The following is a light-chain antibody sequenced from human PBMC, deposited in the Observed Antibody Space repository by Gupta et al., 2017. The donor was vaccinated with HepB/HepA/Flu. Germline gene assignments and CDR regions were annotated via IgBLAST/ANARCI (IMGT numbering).Light chain of an antibody. V-gene: IGLV1-44*01. CDR1: TSNIGSNT. J-gene: IGLJ3*02. CDR3: ASWDDSLRGLL. CDR2: AND. Sequence: QSVPTQSPSASGIPRQTVAISCSGSTSNIGSNTVNWYRQVPGTAPKLLIFANDQRPSGVPDRFSGSKSGTSGSLAISGLQSDDEGDYYCASWDDSLRGLLFGGGTKLTVL.